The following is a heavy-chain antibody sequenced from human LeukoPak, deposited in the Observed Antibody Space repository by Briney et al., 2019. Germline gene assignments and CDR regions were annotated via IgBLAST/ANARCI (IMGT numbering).Heavy chain of an antibody. V-gene: IGHV1-8*03. CDR3: ARRRNWGSGGNWFDP. Sequence: ASVNVSCKASGYTFTSYDINWVRQAAGQGLEWMGWMNPNSGNTGYAQKFQGRVTITRNTSISTAYMELSSLRSEDTAVYYCARRRNWGSGGNWFDPWGQGTLVTVSS. CDR1: GYTFTSYD. D-gene: IGHD7-27*01. CDR2: MNPNSGNT. J-gene: IGHJ5*02.